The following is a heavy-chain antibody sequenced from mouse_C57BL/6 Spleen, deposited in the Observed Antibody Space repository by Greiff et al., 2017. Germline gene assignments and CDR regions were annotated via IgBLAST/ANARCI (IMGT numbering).Heavy chain of an antibody. D-gene: IGHD4-1*01. Sequence: EVLLVESGGGLVKPGGSLKLSCAASGFTFTDYGMHWVRQAPGQGLEWVAYICRGSSTIYYTDTVKGRFTISRDNAKNTLFLQMTSLRAEDTAVYYCARKLGDYWGKGTTLTVSS. CDR2: ICRGSSTI. J-gene: IGHJ2*01. CDR3: ARKLGDY. CDR1: GFTFTDYG. V-gene: IGHV5-17*01.